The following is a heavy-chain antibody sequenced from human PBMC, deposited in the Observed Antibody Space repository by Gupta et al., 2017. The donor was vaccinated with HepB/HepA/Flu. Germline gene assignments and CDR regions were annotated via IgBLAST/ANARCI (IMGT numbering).Heavy chain of an antibody. Sequence: EVQLVESGGGLVKPGGSLRLSCAASGFTFSSYSMNWVRQAPGKGLEWVSSISSSSRYIDYADSVKGRFTISRDNAKNSLYLQMNSLRAEDTAVYDCARGRYAFDPWGQGTLVTVSS. CDR3: ARGRYAFDP. J-gene: IGHJ5*02. CDR2: ISSSSRYI. CDR1: GFTFSSYS. V-gene: IGHV3-21*01. D-gene: IGHD5-18*01.